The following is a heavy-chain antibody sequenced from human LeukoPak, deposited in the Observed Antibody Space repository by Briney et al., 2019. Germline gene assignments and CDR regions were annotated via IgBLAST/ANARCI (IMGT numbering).Heavy chain of an antibody. CDR1: GLTFTRNA. D-gene: IGHD6-19*01. V-gene: IGHV4-34*01. CDR3: ARQWLVSPLFDY. Sequence: GSLRLSCAASGLTFTRNAMSWIRQPPGKGLEWIGEINHSGSTNYNPSLKSRVTISVDTSKNQLSLKLSSMTAADTAVYYCARQWLVSPLFDYWGQGTLVTVSS. CDR2: INHSGST. J-gene: IGHJ4*02.